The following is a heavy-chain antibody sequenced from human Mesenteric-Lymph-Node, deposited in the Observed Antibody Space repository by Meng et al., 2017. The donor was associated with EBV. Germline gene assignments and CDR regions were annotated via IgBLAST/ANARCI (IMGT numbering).Heavy chain of an antibody. J-gene: IGHJ4*02. Sequence: QLQLQESGPXLVKPXXXLSLTCTXSGGSISSSPHYWGWIRQPPGKGLEWIGSINYGGSTYYNPSLKSRVTISVDTSKNQLSLKLSSVTAADTAVYYCAREYCSGGTCYSVDYWGQGTLVTVSS. D-gene: IGHD2-15*01. CDR3: AREYCSGGTCYSVDY. CDR2: INYGGST. V-gene: IGHV4-39*07. CDR1: GGSISSSPHY.